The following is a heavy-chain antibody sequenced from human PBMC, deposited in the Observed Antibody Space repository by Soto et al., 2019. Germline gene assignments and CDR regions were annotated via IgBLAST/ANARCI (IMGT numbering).Heavy chain of an antibody. CDR2: ITSDTNTI. Sequence: EVQLVESGGGLVQPGGSLRLTCAASGFPFSIYSMNWVRQAPGKGLEWSSYITSDTNTIMYADPVKGRFTISRDNAKNLVYLQMNSLRDEDTTVYFCARSVEGHFDYWGQGTGVTVSS. CDR1: GFPFSIYS. V-gene: IGHV3-48*02. CDR3: ARSVEGHFDY. J-gene: IGHJ4*02. D-gene: IGHD6-19*01.